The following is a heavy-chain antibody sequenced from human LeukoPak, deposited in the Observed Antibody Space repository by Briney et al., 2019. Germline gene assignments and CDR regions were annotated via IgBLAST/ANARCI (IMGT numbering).Heavy chain of an antibody. V-gene: IGHV3-33*01. D-gene: IGHD3-3*01. CDR3: ARDGANYDVDY. J-gene: IGHJ4*02. CDR2: ISYDGTDK. Sequence: PGRSLRLSCAAFGFSLSNYGMHWVRQAPGKGLEWVTLISYDGTDKYYADSAKGRFTISRDISKNTLYLQMNSLRAEDTAVYYCARDGANYDVDYWGQGTLVTVS. CDR1: GFSLSNYG.